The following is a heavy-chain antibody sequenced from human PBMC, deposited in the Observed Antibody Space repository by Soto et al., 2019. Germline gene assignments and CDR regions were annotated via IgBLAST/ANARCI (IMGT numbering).Heavy chain of an antibody. Sequence: SETLSLTCTVSGGSISSGDYYWSWIRQPPGKGMEWIGYIYYSGSTYYNPSLKSRVTISVGTSKNQFSLKLSSVTAADTAVYYCARSPDYIFRYWFDPWGQGTLVTVSS. J-gene: IGHJ5*02. CDR3: ARSPDYIFRYWFDP. CDR2: IYYSGST. CDR1: GGSISSGDYY. V-gene: IGHV4-30-4*01. D-gene: IGHD4-4*01.